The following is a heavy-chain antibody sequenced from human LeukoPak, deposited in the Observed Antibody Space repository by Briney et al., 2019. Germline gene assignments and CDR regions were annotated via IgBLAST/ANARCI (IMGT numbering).Heavy chain of an antibody. CDR3: ARELKQYCSSTSCPNWFDP. D-gene: IGHD2-2*01. CDR1: GFTFSIYS. V-gene: IGHV3-21*01. J-gene: IGHJ5*02. CDR2: ISSSSSYI. Sequence: GGSLRLSCAASGFTFSIYSMNWVRQAPGKGLEWVSSISSSSSYIYYADSVKGRFTISRDNAKNSLYLQMNSLRAEDTAVYYCARELKQYCSSTSCPNWFDPWGQGTLVTVSS.